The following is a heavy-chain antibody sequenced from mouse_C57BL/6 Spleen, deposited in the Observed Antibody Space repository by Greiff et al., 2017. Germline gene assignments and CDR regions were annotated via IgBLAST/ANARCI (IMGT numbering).Heavy chain of an antibody. V-gene: IGHV5-16*01. J-gene: IGHJ2*01. D-gene: IGHD1-1*01. CDR3: ARDTYGSSYGENYFDY. CDR2: INYDGSST. Sequence: EVKLVESEGGLVQPGSSMKLSCTASGFTFSDYYMAWVRQVPEKGLEWVANINYDGSSTYYLDSLKSRFIISRDNAKNILYLQMSSLKSEDTATYYCARDTYGSSYGENYFDYWGQGTTLTVSS. CDR1: GFTFSDYY.